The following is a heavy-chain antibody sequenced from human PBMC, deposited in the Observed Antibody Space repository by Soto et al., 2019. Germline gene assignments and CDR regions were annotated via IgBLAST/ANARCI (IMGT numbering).Heavy chain of an antibody. CDR1: GFTFSTYW. J-gene: IGHJ4*02. D-gene: IGHD1-26*01. Sequence: EVQLVESGGGLVQPGGSLRLSCAASGFTFSTYWMHWVRQVPGKGLVWVSHIDNDGISTTYADSVKGRFTISRDNAKNTVYLQNNSLRAEDTAVYYFVRDELCLGIDYWGLGTLVTVSS. CDR2: IDNDGIST. V-gene: IGHV3-74*01. CDR3: VRDELCLGIDY.